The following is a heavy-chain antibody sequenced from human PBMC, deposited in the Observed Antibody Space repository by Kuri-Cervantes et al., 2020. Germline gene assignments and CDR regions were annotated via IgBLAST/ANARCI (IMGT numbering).Heavy chain of an antibody. CDR2: ISYSGST. D-gene: IGHD2-8*02. J-gene: IGHJ5*02. Sequence: GSLRLSCTVSGDSVSSTTYYWSWMQQPPGKGLEWIGFISYSGSTTYNASLKSRVTISADTSKNQFSLKLSSVTAADTAVYYCARLNIYSTGLYNLFTVGWFDPWGQGTLVTVSS. V-gene: IGHV4-61*01. CDR1: GDSVSSTTYY. CDR3: ARLNIYSTGLYNLFTVGWFDP.